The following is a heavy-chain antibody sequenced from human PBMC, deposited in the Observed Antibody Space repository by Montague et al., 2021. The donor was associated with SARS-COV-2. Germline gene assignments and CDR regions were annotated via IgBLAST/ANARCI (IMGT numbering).Heavy chain of an antibody. CDR3: ARDIWEPEVRSRGWFDP. Sequence: SETLSLICGVSGGSISDNNWCSWVRQSPETGLEWIGEISLGGHTDYNPSLKSRVTISLAKSKNQFSLTLTSVTAADAAVYYCARDIWEPEVRSRGWFDPWGQGILVTVSS. V-gene: IGHV4-4*02. J-gene: IGHJ5*02. CDR2: ISLGGHT. CDR1: GGSISDNNW. D-gene: IGHD1-26*01.